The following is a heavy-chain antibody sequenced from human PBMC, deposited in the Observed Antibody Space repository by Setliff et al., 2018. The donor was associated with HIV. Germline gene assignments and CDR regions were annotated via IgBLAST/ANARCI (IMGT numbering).Heavy chain of an antibody. CDR3: ARQYSSSSSAFDI. J-gene: IGHJ3*02. CDR2: IYFRGSA. D-gene: IGHD6-6*01. V-gene: IGHV4-39*01. Sequence: PSETLSLTCTVSGGSISSKDHYWGWIWQSPGKGLEWIATIYFRGSAYYNPSLRSRVTISVDTSKNQFSLKVNSVTAADTAVYYCARQYSSSSSAFDIWGQGTMVTVSS. CDR1: GGSISSKDHY.